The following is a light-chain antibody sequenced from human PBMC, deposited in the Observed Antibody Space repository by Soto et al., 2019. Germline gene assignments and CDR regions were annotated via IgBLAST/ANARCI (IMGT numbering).Light chain of an antibody. Sequence: DIQMTQSPSSLSASVGDRVTITCQASRSIGTYVNWYQQKPGKAPKLLIYAAFSLQSGVPSRFSGSGSETDFTLTISSLQPEDFASYYCQQSYSTSVTFGQGTKVEIK. J-gene: IGKJ1*01. V-gene: IGKV1-39*01. CDR2: AAF. CDR3: QQSYSTSVT. CDR1: RSIGTY.